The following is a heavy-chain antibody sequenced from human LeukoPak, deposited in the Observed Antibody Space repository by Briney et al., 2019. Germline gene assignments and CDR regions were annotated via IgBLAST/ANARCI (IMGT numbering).Heavy chain of an antibody. Sequence: GGSLRLSCAASGFGFSYYAMHWVRQAPGKGLEWVAVIWPDGNYKDYVNSVKGRFTISRDNSKNTLYLQMNSLRVEDTAVYYCARDGASGTPSLRFDYWGQGALVTVSS. D-gene: IGHD6-25*01. V-gene: IGHV3-33*01. CDR3: ARDGASGTPSLRFDY. J-gene: IGHJ4*02. CDR2: IWPDGNYK. CDR1: GFGFSYYA.